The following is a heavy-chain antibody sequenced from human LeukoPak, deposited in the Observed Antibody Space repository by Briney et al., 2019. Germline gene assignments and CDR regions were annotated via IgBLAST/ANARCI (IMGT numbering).Heavy chain of an antibody. CDR2: ISSSSSYI. J-gene: IGHJ4*02. CDR1: GFTFSSYS. CDR3: ARGLSGFPRYFDY. V-gene: IGHV3-21*01. D-gene: IGHD3-22*01. Sequence: PGGSLRLSCAASGFTFSSYSMNWVRQAPGKGLEWVSSISSSSSYIYYADSVKGRFTISRDNAKNSLYLQMNSLRAEDTAVYYCARGLSGFPRYFDYWGQGTLVTVSS.